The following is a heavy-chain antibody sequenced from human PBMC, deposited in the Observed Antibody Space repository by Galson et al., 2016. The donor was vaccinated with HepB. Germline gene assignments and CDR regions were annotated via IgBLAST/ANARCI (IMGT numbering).Heavy chain of an antibody. J-gene: IGHJ4*02. D-gene: IGHD2-2*01. Sequence: SLRLSCAASGFTFSSYGMAWVRQAPAKGLEWVSSISNTGYNTHYADSVKGRFTISRDNSKNTLHLQMNSLRAEDTALYYCATEVGGAMFDYWGQGALVTVSS. CDR2: ISNTGYNT. CDR1: GFTFSSYG. CDR3: ATEVGGAMFDY. V-gene: IGHV3-23*01.